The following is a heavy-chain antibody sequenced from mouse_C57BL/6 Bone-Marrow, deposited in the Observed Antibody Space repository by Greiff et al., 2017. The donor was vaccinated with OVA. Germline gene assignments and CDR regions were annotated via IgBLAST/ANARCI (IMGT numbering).Heavy chain of an antibody. V-gene: IGHV5-17*01. CDR3: ARGGSKPYYYAMDY. J-gene: IGHJ4*01. Sequence: EVQGVESGGGLVKPGGSLKLSCAASGFTFSDYGMHWVRQAPEKGLEWVAYISSGSSTIYYADTVKGRFTISRDNAKNTLFLQMTSLRSEDTAMYYCARGGSKPYYYAMDYWGQGTSVTVSS. CDR2: ISSGSSTI. CDR1: GFTFSDYG. D-gene: IGHD1-1*02.